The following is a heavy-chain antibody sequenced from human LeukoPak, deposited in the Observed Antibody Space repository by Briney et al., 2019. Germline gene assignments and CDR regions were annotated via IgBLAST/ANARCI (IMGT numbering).Heavy chain of an antibody. Sequence: GASVKVSCKASGGTLSSYGISWVRQAPGQGLEWMGGIIPIFGTANYAQRFQGRVTMTTDTSTSTAYMELRSLRSDDTAVYYCARERGGGFDPWGQGTLVTVSS. CDR3: ARERGGGFDP. J-gene: IGHJ5*02. CDR1: GGTLSSYG. CDR2: IIPIFGTA. V-gene: IGHV1-69*05. D-gene: IGHD3-10*01.